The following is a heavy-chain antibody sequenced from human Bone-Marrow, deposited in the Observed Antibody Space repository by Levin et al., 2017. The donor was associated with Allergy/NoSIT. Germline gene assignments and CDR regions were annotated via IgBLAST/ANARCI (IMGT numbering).Heavy chain of an antibody. D-gene: IGHD2-21*02. CDR1: GFSVSKKY. Sequence: ASVKVSCVASGFSVSKKYMNWVRQAPGKGLEWVSVFYSGANAYYADSVKGRFTVSRDNSKNTIYLQINNVRPEDTAVYYCARNGGDYVSWYFDVWGRGTLVSVSS. CDR3: ARNGGDYVSWYFDV. CDR2: FYSGANA. V-gene: IGHV3-66*02. J-gene: IGHJ2*01.